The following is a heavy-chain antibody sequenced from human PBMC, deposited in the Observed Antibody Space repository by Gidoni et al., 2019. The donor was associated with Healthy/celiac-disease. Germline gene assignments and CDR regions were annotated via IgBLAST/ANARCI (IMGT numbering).Heavy chain of an antibody. V-gene: IGHV3-30*18. Sequence: QVQLLASGGGVVQPGRSLRLSFSASGFTFSSYGMHWVRQAPGKGLEWVAVISYDGSNKYYADSVKGRFTISRDNSKNTLYLQMNSLRAEDTAVYYCANQQWLALWGQGTLVTVSS. CDR2: ISYDGSNK. CDR1: GFTFSSYG. J-gene: IGHJ4*02. CDR3: ANQQWLAL. D-gene: IGHD6-19*01.